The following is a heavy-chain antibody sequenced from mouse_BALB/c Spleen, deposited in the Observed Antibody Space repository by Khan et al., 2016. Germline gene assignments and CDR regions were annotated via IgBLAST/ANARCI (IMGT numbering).Heavy chain of an antibody. J-gene: IGHJ1*01. V-gene: IGHV1S29*02. CDR1: GYTFTDYN. Sequence: VQLQQSGPDLVKPGASVKISCKASGYTFTDYNMHWVKQSHGKSLEWIGYIYPYNGGTGYNQKFKNKATLTVDNSSSTASMELRSLTSEDSAVYYGARSNDWYFDVWGAGTTVTVSS. CDR2: IYPYNGGT. CDR3: ARSNDWYFDV.